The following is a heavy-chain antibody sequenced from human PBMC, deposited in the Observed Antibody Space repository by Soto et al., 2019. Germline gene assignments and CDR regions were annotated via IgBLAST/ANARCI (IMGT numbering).Heavy chain of an antibody. V-gene: IGHV1-18*01. CDR2: ISTSNGDT. CDR3: ARDITGATGDY. Sequence: TVRVSCKASGYTFINYNIFWVRQAPGQGLEWMGWISTSNGDTSYAQNFQGRVTMTTDTSTSTAYVELRSLRYDDTAVYYCARDITGATGDYWGQGTLVTVSS. D-gene: IGHD1-26*01. J-gene: IGHJ4*02. CDR1: GYTFINYN.